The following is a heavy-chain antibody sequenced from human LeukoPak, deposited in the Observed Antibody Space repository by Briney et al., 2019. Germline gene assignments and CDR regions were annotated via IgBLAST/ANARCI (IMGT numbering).Heavy chain of an antibody. V-gene: IGHV5-51*01. CDR3: AIPPGYCGNDCSFDH. J-gene: IGHJ4*02. CDR2: IYPGDYET. Sequence: GETLKISCEGSGYSFSNYWIGWVRQMPGKGLEWMGIIYPGDYETRYSPSFQGLVTISVDKSISTAYLQWSSLKASDTAMYYCAIPPGYCGNDCSFDHWGQGTLVTVSS. CDR1: GYSFSNYW. D-gene: IGHD2-21*02.